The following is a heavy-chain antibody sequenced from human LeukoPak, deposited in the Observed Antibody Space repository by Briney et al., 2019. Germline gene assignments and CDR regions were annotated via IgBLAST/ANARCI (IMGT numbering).Heavy chain of an antibody. Sequence: GASVKVSCKASGYTFTGYYMHWVRQAPGQGLEWMGWINPNSGGTNYAQKFQGRVTMTRDTSISTAYMELSRLRSDDTAVYYCARGFYGSGSYYTFDYWGQGTLVTVSS. D-gene: IGHD3-10*01. CDR2: INPNSGGT. CDR3: ARGFYGSGSYYTFDY. CDR1: GYTFTGYY. V-gene: IGHV1-2*02. J-gene: IGHJ4*02.